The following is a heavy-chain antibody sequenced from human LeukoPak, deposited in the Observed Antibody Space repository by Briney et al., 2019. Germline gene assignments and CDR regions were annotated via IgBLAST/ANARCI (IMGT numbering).Heavy chain of an antibody. Sequence: HPGGSLRLSCAASGFTFSSYAMHWVRQAPGKGLEWVAVISYDGSNKYYADSVKGRFTISRDNSKNTLYLQMNSLRAEDTAVYYCAKVVLSSWYEPYYFDYWGQGTLVTVSS. CDR3: AKVVLSSWYEPYYFDY. D-gene: IGHD6-13*01. J-gene: IGHJ4*02. V-gene: IGHV3-30-3*01. CDR1: GFTFSSYA. CDR2: ISYDGSNK.